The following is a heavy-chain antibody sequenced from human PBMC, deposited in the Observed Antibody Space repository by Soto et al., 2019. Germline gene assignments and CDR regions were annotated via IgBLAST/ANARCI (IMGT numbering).Heavy chain of an antibody. D-gene: IGHD2-15*01. J-gene: IGHJ6*02. CDR2: IYYSGST. V-gene: IGHV4-31*03. CDR1: GGSISSGGYY. CDR3: ARAARGDYYYGMDV. Sequence: QVQLQESGPGLVKPSQTLSLTCTVSGGSISSGGYYWSWIRQHPGKGLEWIGYIYYSGSTYYNPSLKSRVTISVDTSKNLFSLKLSSVTAADTAVYYCARAARGDYYYGMDVWGQGTTVTVSS.